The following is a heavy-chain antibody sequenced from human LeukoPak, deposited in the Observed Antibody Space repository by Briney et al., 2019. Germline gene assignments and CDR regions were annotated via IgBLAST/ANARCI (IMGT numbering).Heavy chain of an antibody. CDR3: AKDSLRERIVGSTTRGVNDY. Sequence: GGSLRLSCAASGFTFSDYSMHWVRQAPGKGLNWVAFIRYDGNNKYYADSVKGRFTISRDNAENSLYLQMNSLRAEDTAVYYCAKDSLRERIVGSTTRGVNDYWGQGTLVTVSS. J-gene: IGHJ4*02. CDR2: IRYDGNNK. V-gene: IGHV3-30*02. CDR1: GFTFSDYS. D-gene: IGHD1-26*01.